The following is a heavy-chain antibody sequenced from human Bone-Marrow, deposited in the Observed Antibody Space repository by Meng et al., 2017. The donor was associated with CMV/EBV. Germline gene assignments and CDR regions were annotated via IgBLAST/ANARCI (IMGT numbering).Heavy chain of an antibody. V-gene: IGHV1-2*02. J-gene: IGHJ4*02. CDR3: AKTLYDVVVIPTTSPLDW. CDR1: YNDYC. D-gene: IGHD2-21*01. Sequence: YNDYCDDWERQAPGQGRQWMGWINHKSGGTDDAKKFQDRVSMTRDMSTSTASMELRGLRSDDTAMYSCAKTLYDVVVIPTTSPLDWWGQGTLVTVSS. CDR2: INHKSGGT.